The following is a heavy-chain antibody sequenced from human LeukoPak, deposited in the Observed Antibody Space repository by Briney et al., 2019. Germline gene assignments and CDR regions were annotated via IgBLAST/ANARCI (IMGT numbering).Heavy chain of an antibody. D-gene: IGHD2-21*02. CDR1: GSTLSDFS. CDR2: SDPEDGET. CDR3: VTDRARLFWYFDL. V-gene: IGHV1-24*01. J-gene: IGHJ2*01. Sequence: ASVKVSCKVSGSTLSDFSIHWVRQAPGKGLEYVGGSDPEDGETFHAQNFQGRITMTEDTSIDTAYLELSSLRSEDTAVYYCVTDRARLFWYFDLWGRGSMATVSS.